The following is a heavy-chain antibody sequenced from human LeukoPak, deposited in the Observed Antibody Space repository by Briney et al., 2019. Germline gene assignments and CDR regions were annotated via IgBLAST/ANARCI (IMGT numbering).Heavy chain of an antibody. Sequence: SETLSLTCTVSGGSISSYYWSWIRQPPGKGLEWIGYIYTSGGTNYNPSLKSRVTVSVDTSKNQFSLKLSSVTAADTAVYYCARHVDLHDGGFDYWGQGTLVTVSS. V-gene: IGHV4-4*09. D-gene: IGHD5-12*01. CDR3: ARHVDLHDGGFDY. J-gene: IGHJ4*02. CDR1: GGSISSYY. CDR2: IYTSGGT.